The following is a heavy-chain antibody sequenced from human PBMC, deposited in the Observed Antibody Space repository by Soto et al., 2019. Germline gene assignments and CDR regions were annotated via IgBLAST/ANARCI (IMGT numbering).Heavy chain of an antibody. CDR3: ARDDSTSWFSSSYYVMDV. D-gene: IGHD6-13*01. J-gene: IGHJ6*02. CDR1: GYTFTGYY. V-gene: IGHV1-2*02. Sequence: ASVKVSCKASGYTFTGYYMHWVRQAPGQGLEWMGWINPNSGGTNYAQKFQGRVTMTRDTSISTAYMELGRLRSDDTAVYYCARDDSTSWFSSSYYVMDVWGHGTKVTVYS. CDR2: INPNSGGT.